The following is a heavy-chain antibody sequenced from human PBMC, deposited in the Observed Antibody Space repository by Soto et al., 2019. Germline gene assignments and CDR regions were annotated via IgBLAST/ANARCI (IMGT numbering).Heavy chain of an antibody. Sequence: QLQLQESGSGLVKPSQTLSLTCAVSGGSISSGGYSWSWIRQPPEKGLEWIGYIYHSGSTYYNQSYKSRVTLSVDRSRNQFSLKLSSVTAADSAVYYCAGVRGPYCGGECYPPTPNWFDPWGQGTLVTVSS. CDR3: AGVRGPYCGGECYPPTPNWFDP. CDR2: IYHSGST. J-gene: IGHJ5*02. V-gene: IGHV4-30-2*01. D-gene: IGHD2-21*01. CDR1: GGSISSGGYS.